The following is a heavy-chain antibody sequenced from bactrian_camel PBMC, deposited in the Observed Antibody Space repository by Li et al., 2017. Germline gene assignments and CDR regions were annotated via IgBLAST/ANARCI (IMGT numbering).Heavy chain of an antibody. CDR2: IFDRT. J-gene: IGHJ4*01. D-gene: IGHD3*01. Sequence: HVQLVESGGGSVQAGGNLTLSCATPALTPSGYCMGWFRQAPGEEREGVAAIFDRTYYADSVKGRFIISEDDSKKTVFLRMNSLGPEDTAEYSVRQTPRAIVSVAIFFVGTVPGTGARGPRSPSP. V-gene: IGHV3-3*01. CDR1: ALTPSGYC. CDR3: RQTPRAIVSVAIFFVGTVPGT.